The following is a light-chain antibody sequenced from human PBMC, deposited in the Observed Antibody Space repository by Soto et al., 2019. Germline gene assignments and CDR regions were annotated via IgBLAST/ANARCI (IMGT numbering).Light chain of an antibody. CDR3: SSYTSSSTVYV. J-gene: IGLJ1*01. Sequence: QSVLTQPAAVSGSPGQSITISCTGTSSDGGGYNYVSWYQQHPGKAPKLMIYEVSNRPSGVSNRFSGSKSGNTASLTISGLQAEDEADYYCSSYTSSSTVYVFGTGTKVTV. V-gene: IGLV2-14*01. CDR1: SSDGGGYNY. CDR2: EVS.